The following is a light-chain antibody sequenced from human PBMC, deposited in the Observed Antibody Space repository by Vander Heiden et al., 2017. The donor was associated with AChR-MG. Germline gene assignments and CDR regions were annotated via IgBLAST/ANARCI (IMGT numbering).Light chain of an antibody. CDR1: SSNIGAGYD. J-gene: IGLJ2*01. Sequence: QSVLTQPPSVSGAPGQSVTISCTGSSSNIGAGYDVHWYQQRPGSAPKLLIYGNSNRPSGVPDRFSGSKSGTSASLAITGLQAEDEADYYCQSYDSSRSGFVFGGGTKLTVL. CDR2: GNS. V-gene: IGLV1-40*01. CDR3: QSYDSSRSGFV.